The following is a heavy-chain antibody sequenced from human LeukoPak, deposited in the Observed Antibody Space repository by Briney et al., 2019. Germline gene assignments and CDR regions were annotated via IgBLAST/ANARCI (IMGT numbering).Heavy chain of an antibody. CDR2: VNLQGST. J-gene: IGHJ4*02. CDR1: GGSISNTNW. Sequence: PSETLSLICGVSGGSISNTNWWTWVRQPPGKGLEWIGEVNLQGSTNYNPSLKSRVAISVDKSENHISLKLTSVTATDTAVYYCAREGGPYRPLDYSGQGTLVTVAS. CDR3: AREGGPYRPLDY. V-gene: IGHV4-4*02.